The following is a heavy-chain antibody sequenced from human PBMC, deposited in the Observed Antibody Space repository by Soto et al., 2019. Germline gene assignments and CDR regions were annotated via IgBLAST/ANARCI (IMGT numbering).Heavy chain of an antibody. CDR1: GGTFSSYA. D-gene: IGHD2-15*01. V-gene: IGHV1-69*13. CDR3: ARDVIAVVVSATRAEGRFDP. CDR2: IIPVFGKP. Sequence: ASVKVSCKASGGTFSSYAITWVRQAPGQGLEWMGGIIPVFGKPNYAQKFQGRVTITADESTSTAYMERSSLRSEDTAVYYCARDVIAVVVSATRAEGRFDPWGQGTLVTVSS. J-gene: IGHJ5*02.